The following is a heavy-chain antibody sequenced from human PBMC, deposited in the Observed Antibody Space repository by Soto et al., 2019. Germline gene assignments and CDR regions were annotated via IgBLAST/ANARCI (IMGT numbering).Heavy chain of an antibody. Sequence: GGSLRLSCLASGFTFSDFAMTWVRHVPGRGLEWVASLDGAGGSTYYAESVRGRFSIARDNSQNTLFLQMKRLTVDDTAIYYCAAPRDEYGSGVSWFTYGMDIWGQGTTVTVS. D-gene: IGHD3-10*01. V-gene: IGHV3-23*01. CDR1: GFTFSDFA. CDR3: AAPRDEYGSGVSWFTYGMDI. CDR2: LDGAGGST. J-gene: IGHJ6*02.